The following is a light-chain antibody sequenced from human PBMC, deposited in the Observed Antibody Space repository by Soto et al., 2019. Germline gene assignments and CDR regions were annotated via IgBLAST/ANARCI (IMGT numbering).Light chain of an antibody. CDR1: QSISSY. J-gene: IGKJ1*01. CDR2: AAS. Sequence: DIQMTQSPSSLSASVGDRVTITCRASQSISSYLNWYQQKPGKAPKLLIYAASSLQSGVPSRFSGSGSGTDFTLTINSLQPDDFATYYCQQYNSYPWTFGQGTNVDIK. CDR3: QQYNSYPWT. V-gene: IGKV1-39*01.